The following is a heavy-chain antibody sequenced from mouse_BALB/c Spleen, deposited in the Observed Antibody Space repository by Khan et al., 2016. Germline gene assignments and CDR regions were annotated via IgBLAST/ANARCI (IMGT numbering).Heavy chain of an antibody. CDR2: IYPGDGDT. D-gene: IGHD2-1*01. CDR1: GYAFSSSW. CDR3: ARVGGNQYYFDY. Sequence: QVQLQQSGPELVKPGASVKISCKASGYAFSSSWMNWMKQRPGQGLEWIGRIYPGDGDTNYNGKFKGKATLTADKSSSTAYMQLSSLTSVDSAVYFCARVGGNQYYFDYWGQGTTLTVSS. V-gene: IGHV1-82*01. J-gene: IGHJ2*01.